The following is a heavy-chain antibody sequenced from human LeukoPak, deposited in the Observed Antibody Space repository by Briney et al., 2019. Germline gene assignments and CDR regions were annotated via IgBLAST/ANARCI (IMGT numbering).Heavy chain of an antibody. CDR2: IYSGGST. CDR1: GFTVSSNY. J-gene: IGHJ4*02. CDR3: AREPPPKAVAGFDY. V-gene: IGHV3-53*01. D-gene: IGHD6-19*01. Sequence: GGSLRLSCAASGFTVSSNYMSWVRQAPGKGLEWVSVIYSGGSTYYADSVKGRFTISRDNAKNSLYLQMNSLRAEDTAVYYCAREPPPKAVAGFDYWGQGTLVTVSS.